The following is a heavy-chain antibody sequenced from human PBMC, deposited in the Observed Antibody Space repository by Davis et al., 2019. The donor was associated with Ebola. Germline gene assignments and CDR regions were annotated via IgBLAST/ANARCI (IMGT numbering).Heavy chain of an antibody. D-gene: IGHD4-17*01. CDR1: GGSFSGYY. V-gene: IGHV4-34*01. CDR2: IYYSGST. CDR3: ARGGTTVRYYYYYYGMDV. Sequence: MPSETLSLTCAVYGGSFSGYYWSWIRQHPGKGLEWIGYIYYSGSTYYNPSLKSRVTISVDTSKNQFSLKLSSVTAADTAVYYCARGGTTVRYYYYYYGMDVWGQGTTVTVSS. J-gene: IGHJ6*02.